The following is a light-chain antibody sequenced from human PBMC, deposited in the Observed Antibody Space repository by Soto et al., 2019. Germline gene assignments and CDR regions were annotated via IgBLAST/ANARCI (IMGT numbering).Light chain of an antibody. CDR2: EVS. V-gene: IGLV2-14*01. CDR1: SSDVAANNY. CDR3: CSYTSISTFV. J-gene: IGLJ1*01. Sequence: QSVLTQPASVSASPGQSITISCTGTSSDVAANNYVSWYQRHPGTAPKLMIYEVSNRPSGVSTRFSGSKSGNTASLSISGLQAEDEADYFCCSYTSISTFVFGTGTKVTVL.